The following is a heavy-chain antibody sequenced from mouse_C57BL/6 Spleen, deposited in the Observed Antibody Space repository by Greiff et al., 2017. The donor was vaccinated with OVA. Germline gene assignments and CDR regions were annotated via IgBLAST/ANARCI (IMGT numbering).Heavy chain of an antibody. D-gene: IGHD1-1*01. V-gene: IGHV2-2*01. CDR1: GFSLTSYG. CDR2: IWSGGST. CDR3: ASYYGSSYGAMDY. Sequence: VKLVESGPGLVQPSQSLSITCTVSGFSLTSYGVHWVRQSPGKGLEWLGVIWSGGSTDYNAAFISRLSISKDNSKSQVFFKMNSLQADDTAMYYCASYYGSSYGAMDYWGQGTSVTVSS. J-gene: IGHJ4*01.